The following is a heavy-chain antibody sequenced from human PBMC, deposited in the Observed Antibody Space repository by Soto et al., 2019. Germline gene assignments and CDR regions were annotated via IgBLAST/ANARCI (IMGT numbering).Heavy chain of an antibody. J-gene: IGHJ6*02. CDR2: IYSGGST. CDR1: GFTVSSNY. Sequence: TGGSLRLSCAASGFTVSSNYMSWVRQAPGKGLEWVSVIYSGGSTYYADSVKGRFTISRDNSKNTLYLQMNSLRAEDTAVYYSARGVLDDYSNSYYYAMDVWGQGTRVTVS. D-gene: IGHD4-4*01. CDR3: ARGVLDDYSNSYYYAMDV. V-gene: IGHV3-53*01.